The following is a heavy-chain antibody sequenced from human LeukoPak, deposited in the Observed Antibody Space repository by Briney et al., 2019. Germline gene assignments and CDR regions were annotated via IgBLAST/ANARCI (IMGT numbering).Heavy chain of an antibody. V-gene: IGHV4-30-4*07. CDR1: GGSISSGGYS. J-gene: IGHJ3*02. CDR2: IYYSGST. D-gene: IGHD3-9*01. Sequence: PSQTLSLTCAVSGGSISSGGYSWSWIRQPPGKGVEWLGYIYYSGSTYYNPSLKSRVTISVDTSKNQFSLKLSSVTAADTAVYFCAKGLRYLSFNDAFDIWGQGTMVTVSS. CDR3: AKGLRYLSFNDAFDI.